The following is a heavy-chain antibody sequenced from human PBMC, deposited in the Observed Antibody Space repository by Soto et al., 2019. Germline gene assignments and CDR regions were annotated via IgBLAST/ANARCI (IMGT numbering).Heavy chain of an antibody. CDR3: ARRYSSGWDYYYGMDV. Sequence: GGSLRLSCASSGFTFSSYDMHWVRQATGKGLEWVSAIGTAGDTYYPGSVKGRFTISRENAKNSLYLQMNSLRAGDTAVYYCARRYSSGWDYYYGMDVWGQGTTVTVSS. V-gene: IGHV3-13*01. D-gene: IGHD6-19*01. CDR2: IGTAGDT. J-gene: IGHJ6*02. CDR1: GFTFSSYD.